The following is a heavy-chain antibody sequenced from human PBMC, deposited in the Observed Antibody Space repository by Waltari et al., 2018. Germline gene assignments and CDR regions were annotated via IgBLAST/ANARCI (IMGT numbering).Heavy chain of an antibody. CDR1: GYNFTSSG. CDR2: ISCYNGET. V-gene: IGHV1-18*01. D-gene: IGHD3-16*01. J-gene: IGHJ6*03. CDR3: AREIGGRYYYMDV. Sequence: QMQLVQSGGEVKEPGASVRVSCKTSGYNFTSSGISWVRQAPGQGLEWMGWISCYNGETNYVQKFQGRVTMTRDTSTRTVHMDLRSLRFDDTAVYYCAREIGGRYYYMDVWGEGTTVIVSS.